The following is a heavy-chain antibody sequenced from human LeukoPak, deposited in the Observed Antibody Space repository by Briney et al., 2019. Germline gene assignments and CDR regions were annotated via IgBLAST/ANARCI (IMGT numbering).Heavy chain of an antibody. CDR2: INPSGGST. CDR3: AREPSMVRGRRPPHCYMDV. CDR1: GYTFTSYY. Sequence: ASVKVSCKASGYTFTSYYMNWVRQAPGQGLEWMGIINPSGGSTSYAQKFQGRVTMTRDMSTSTVYMELSSLRSEDTAVYYCAREPSMVRGRRPPHCYMDVWGKGTTVTVSS. D-gene: IGHD3-10*01. J-gene: IGHJ6*03. V-gene: IGHV1-46*01.